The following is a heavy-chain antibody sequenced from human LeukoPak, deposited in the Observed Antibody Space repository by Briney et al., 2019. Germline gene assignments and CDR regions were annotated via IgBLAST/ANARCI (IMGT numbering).Heavy chain of an antibody. Sequence: GGSLRLSCAASGFTFSACAMAWVRQAPGEGLEWASAISGGGDFTLYADSLKGRFIISRDNSKNTLFLQMSSLRAEDTAVYYCVSCTSGTCYSGGFDYWGQGTLVTVSS. CDR3: VSCTSGTCYSGGFDY. D-gene: IGHD2-15*01. V-gene: IGHV3-23*01. J-gene: IGHJ4*02. CDR1: GFTFSACA. CDR2: ISGGGDFT.